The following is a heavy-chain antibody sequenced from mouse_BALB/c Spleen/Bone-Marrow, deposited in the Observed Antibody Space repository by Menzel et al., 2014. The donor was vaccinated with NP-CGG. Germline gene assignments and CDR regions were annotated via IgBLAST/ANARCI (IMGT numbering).Heavy chain of an antibody. CDR3: TRKGALITHYYAMDY. J-gene: IGHJ4*01. CDR1: GFTFSSFG. Sequence: EVKVEESGGGLVRPGGSRKLSCAASGFTFSSFGMHWVRQAPEKGLEWVAYISSGSSIIYYADTVKGRFTISRDNPKNTLFLQMTSLRSEDTAMYYCTRKGALITHYYAMDYWGQGTSVTVSS. V-gene: IGHV5-17*02. D-gene: IGHD2-4*01. CDR2: ISSGSSII.